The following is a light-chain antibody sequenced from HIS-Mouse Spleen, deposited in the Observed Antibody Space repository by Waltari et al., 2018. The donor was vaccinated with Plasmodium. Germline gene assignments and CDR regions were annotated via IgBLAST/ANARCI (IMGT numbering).Light chain of an antibody. V-gene: IGLV3-10*01. CDR1: ALPKKY. CDR3: YSTDSSGNHRV. CDR2: EDR. J-gene: IGLJ3*02. Sequence: SYELTQPPSVSVSPGQTARITCSGDALPKKYAYWYQKKSGPAPGLGIYEDRKRPSGIPERFSGSSSGTMASYTISGAQVEDEADYYCYSTDSSGNHRVFGGGTKLTVL.